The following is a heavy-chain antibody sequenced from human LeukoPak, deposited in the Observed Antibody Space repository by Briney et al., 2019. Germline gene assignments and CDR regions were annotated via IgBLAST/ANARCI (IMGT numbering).Heavy chain of an antibody. Sequence: GASVKVSCTASGNTFSSYFIHWVRQAPGHGLEWMGIISPSGGTTSYAQEFQGRVTMTRDTSTSTVYMELSSLRSEDTAVYYCGRVTLYAFDIWGQGTMVTVSS. CDR1: GNTFSSYF. J-gene: IGHJ3*02. V-gene: IGHV1-46*01. D-gene: IGHD4-23*01. CDR2: ISPSGGTT. CDR3: GRVTLYAFDI.